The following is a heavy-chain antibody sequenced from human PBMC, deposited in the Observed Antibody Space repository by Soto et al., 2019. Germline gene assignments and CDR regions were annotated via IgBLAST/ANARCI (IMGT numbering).Heavy chain of an antibody. CDR2: IIPIFGTA. Sequence: ASVKVSCKASGGTFSSYAISWVRQAPGPGLEWMGGIIPIFGTANYAQKCQGRVTITADESTSTAYMELSSLRSEATAVYYCARVFGQQLAPGWFDPWGQGTLVTVSS. D-gene: IGHD6-13*01. V-gene: IGHV1-69*13. CDR3: ARVFGQQLAPGWFDP. CDR1: GGTFSSYA. J-gene: IGHJ5*02.